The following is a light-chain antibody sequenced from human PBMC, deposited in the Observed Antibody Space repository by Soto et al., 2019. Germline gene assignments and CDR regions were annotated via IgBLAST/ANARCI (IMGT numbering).Light chain of an antibody. J-gene: IGKJ2*01. Sequence: DIAMTQSPDSLAVSLGERATINCKSSQSVLYSSNDKNYLAWYQQKPGQPPKLLIYWASTRESGVPDRFSGSGSGTDFTLTISSLQAEDVAVYYFHQYYTIPFTFGQGTKLEI. CDR3: HQYYTIPFT. CDR1: QSVLYSSNDKNY. CDR2: WAS. V-gene: IGKV4-1*01.